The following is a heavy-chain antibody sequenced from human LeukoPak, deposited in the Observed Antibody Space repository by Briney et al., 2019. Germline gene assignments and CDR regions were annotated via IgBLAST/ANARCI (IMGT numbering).Heavy chain of an antibody. Sequence: PSETLSLTCTVSGGSISSYYWSWIRQPPGKGLEWIGYIYYSGSTNYNPSLKSRVTISVDTSKNQFSLKLSSVTAADTAVYYCARRVGSGWYRVAWFDPWGQGTLVTVSS. D-gene: IGHD6-19*01. J-gene: IGHJ5*02. CDR1: GGSISSYY. CDR2: IYYSGST. CDR3: ARRVGSGWYRVAWFDP. V-gene: IGHV4-59*12.